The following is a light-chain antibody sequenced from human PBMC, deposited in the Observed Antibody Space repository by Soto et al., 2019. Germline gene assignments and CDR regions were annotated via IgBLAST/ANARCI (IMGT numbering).Light chain of an antibody. Sequence: QSVLTQPPSASGTPGQRVTISCSGSISNIGSNPVNWYQQLPGTAPKLLIYSNDHRPSGVPDRFSGSKSGTSASLAISGLQSEDEADYYCATWDDSLIGVFGGGTKVTVL. J-gene: IGLJ2*01. V-gene: IGLV1-44*01. CDR3: ATWDDSLIGV. CDR1: ISNIGSNP. CDR2: SND.